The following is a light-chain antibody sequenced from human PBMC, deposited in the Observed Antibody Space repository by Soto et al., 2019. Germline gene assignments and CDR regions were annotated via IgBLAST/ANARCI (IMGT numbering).Light chain of an antibody. V-gene: IGLV1-40*01. CDR2: GNY. J-gene: IGLJ3*02. CDR3: QSYDTGLSGAV. CDR1: SSDIGAGYE. Sequence: QSVLTQPPSVSGAPGQRVTISCTGSSSDIGAGYEVHWYQQVPGTAPKLLIFGNYNRPSGVPGRFSGSKSDTSASLAITGLPAEDEADYYCQSYDTGLSGAVFGGGTKVTVL.